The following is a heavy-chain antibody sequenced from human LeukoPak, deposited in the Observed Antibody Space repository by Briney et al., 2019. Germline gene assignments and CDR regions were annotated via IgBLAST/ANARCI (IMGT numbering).Heavy chain of an antibody. J-gene: IGHJ4*02. V-gene: IGHV3-66*01. CDR1: GFTVSSNY. CDR3: ARDPGIAAAGIDY. Sequence: LSGGSLRLSCAASGFTVSSNYMSWVRQAPGKGLEWVSVIYSGGSTYYADSVKGRFTISRDNSKNTLYLQMNSLRAEDTAVYYCARDPGIAAAGIDYWGQGTLVTVSS. CDR2: IYSGGST. D-gene: IGHD6-13*01.